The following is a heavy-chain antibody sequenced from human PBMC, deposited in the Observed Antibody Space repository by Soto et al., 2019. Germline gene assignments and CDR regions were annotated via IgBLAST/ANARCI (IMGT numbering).Heavy chain of an antibody. CDR3: ARHEGWTGPDQ. D-gene: IGHD2-8*02. J-gene: IGHJ5*02. V-gene: IGHV4-4*02. CDR1: GASIGSGGW. Sequence: SETLSLTCSVSGASIGSGGWWSWVRQPPGKGLEWIAEIFHDGNTNYSPSLKSRVTISVDKSQNQFSLNVYSVTAADTAVYYCARHEGWTGPDQWGQGTLVTVSA. CDR2: IFHDGNT.